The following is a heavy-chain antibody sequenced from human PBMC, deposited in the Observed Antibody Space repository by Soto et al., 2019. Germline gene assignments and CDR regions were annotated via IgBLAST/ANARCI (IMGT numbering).Heavy chain of an antibody. CDR3: ARDHGYCTNGVCSNYYYYGMDV. V-gene: IGHV1-18*01. CDR2: ISAYNGNT. J-gene: IGHJ6*02. CDR1: GYTFTSYG. D-gene: IGHD2-8*01. Sequence: RASVKVSCKASGYTFTSYGISWVRQAPGQGLEWMGWISAYNGNTNYAQNLQGRVTMTTDTSTSTAYMELRSLRSDDTAVYYCARDHGYCTNGVCSNYYYYGMDVWGQGTTVTVSS.